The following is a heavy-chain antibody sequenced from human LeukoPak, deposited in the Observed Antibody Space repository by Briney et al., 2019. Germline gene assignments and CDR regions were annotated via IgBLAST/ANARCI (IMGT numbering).Heavy chain of an antibody. CDR3: ARRRRSSAWGGYYYYYMDV. CDR2: IYYSGST. J-gene: IGHJ6*03. V-gene: IGHV4-59*12. Sequence: SETLSLTCTVSGGSISSYYWSWIRQPPGKGLEWIGYIYYSGSTNYNPSLKSRVTISVDTSKNQFSLKLSSVTAADTAFYYCARRRRSSAWGGYYYYYMDVWGKGTTVTVSS. D-gene: IGHD6-19*01. CDR1: GGSISSYY.